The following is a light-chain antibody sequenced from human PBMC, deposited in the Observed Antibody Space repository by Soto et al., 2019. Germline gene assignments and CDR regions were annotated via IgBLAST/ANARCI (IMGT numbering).Light chain of an antibody. CDR1: QSISSY. CDR2: GAS. Sequence: DIQMTQSPSSLSASVGDRVTITCRASQSISSYLNWYQQKPGKAPKLLIYGASSLQSGVPSRFSGSGSGTDFTLTISSLEPEDFATYYCQQSYSTPQTFGQGTKVEIK. CDR3: QQSYSTPQT. J-gene: IGKJ1*01. V-gene: IGKV1-39*01.